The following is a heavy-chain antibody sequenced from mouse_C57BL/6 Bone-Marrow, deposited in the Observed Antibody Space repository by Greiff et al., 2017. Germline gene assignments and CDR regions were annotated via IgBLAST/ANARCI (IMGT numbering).Heavy chain of an antibody. J-gene: IGHJ3*01. CDR2: IYPGNSDT. CDR3: EGGYDGAY. CDR1: GYTFTSYW. V-gene: IGHV1-5*01. D-gene: IGHD2-2*01. Sequence: VQLQQSGTVLARPGASVKMSCKTSGYTFTSYWMHWVKQRPGQGLEWIGAIYPGNSDTSYNQKFKGKANLTAVPSASTAYMELSRLTNEDSAVCYCEGGYDGAYWGQGTLVTVSA.